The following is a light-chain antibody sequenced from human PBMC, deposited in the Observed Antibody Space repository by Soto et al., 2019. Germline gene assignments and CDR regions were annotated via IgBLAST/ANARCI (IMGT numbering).Light chain of an antibody. CDR3: QHYGSSPGLT. CDR2: GAS. Sequence: PGERATLSCRASQRVSSSSIAWXQXXPGXXXXLXXXGASSRATGIPDRFSASGSGTDFTLTISRLESEDSAVYYCQHYGSSPGLTFGGGTKVDIK. V-gene: IGKV3-20*01. CDR1: QRVSSSS. J-gene: IGKJ4*01.